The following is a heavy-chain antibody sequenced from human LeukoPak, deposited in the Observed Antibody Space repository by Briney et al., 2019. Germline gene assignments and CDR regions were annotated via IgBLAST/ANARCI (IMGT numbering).Heavy chain of an antibody. CDR3: ARGGDIVATDY. J-gene: IGHJ4*02. Sequence: SETLSLTCTVSGGSISSYYWSWIRQPPGKGLEWIGYIYYSGSTNYNPSLKSRVTISVDTSKNQFSLKLSSVTAADTAVYYCARGGDIVATDYWGQGTLVTVSS. CDR2: IYYSGST. CDR1: GGSISSYY. V-gene: IGHV4-59*01. D-gene: IGHD5-12*01.